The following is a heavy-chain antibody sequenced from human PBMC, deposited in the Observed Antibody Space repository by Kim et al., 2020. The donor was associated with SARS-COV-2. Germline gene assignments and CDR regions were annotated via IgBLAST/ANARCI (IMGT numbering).Heavy chain of an antibody. J-gene: IGHJ4*02. CDR1: GFTFSSYV. V-gene: IGHV3-23*01. D-gene: IGHD1-26*01. CDR3: AGGWELLWQFDY. CDR2: ISGSGGNT. Sequence: GGSLRLSCAASGFTFSSYVMSWVRQAPGKGLEWVSGISGSGGNTYYADSVKGRFTVSRDNSKNTLYLQMNSLRAEDTAVYYCAGGWELLWQFDYWGQGTLVTVSS.